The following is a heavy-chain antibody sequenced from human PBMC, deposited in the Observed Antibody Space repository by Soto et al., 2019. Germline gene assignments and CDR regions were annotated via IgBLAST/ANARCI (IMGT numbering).Heavy chain of an antibody. J-gene: IGHJ5*02. CDR2: ISGNSGST. CDR1: GFSFSTYA. V-gene: IGHV3-23*01. Sequence: EVQLLESGGGLVQPGGSLRLSCAASGFSFSTYAMTWVRQAPGKGLEWVSGISGNSGSTYYADSVKGRFTVSRDNSKNTVYLQMNRLRGDDTAVYYCAKVSVVVLAAGDWFDPWGQGTLVTVSS. CDR3: AKVSVVVLAAGDWFDP. D-gene: IGHD2-15*01.